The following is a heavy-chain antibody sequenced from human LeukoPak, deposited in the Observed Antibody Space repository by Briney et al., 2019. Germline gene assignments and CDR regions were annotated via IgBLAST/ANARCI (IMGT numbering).Heavy chain of an antibody. CDR2: ISGSGGST. V-gene: IGHV3-23*01. CDR1: AFTFSSNA. CDR3: AKDYRCSYPYYFDY. Sequence: AGYLRLYCAASAFTFSSNAMSWVRPAQGQGLKWVSAISGSGGSTYYADSVKGRFTISRDNCKNTLNLQRNSLSAEDTAVYYCAKDYRCSYPYYFDYWGQGTLVTVSS. J-gene: IGHJ4*02. D-gene: IGHD1-26*01.